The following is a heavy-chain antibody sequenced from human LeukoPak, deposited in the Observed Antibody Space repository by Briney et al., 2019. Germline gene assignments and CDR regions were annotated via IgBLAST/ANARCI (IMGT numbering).Heavy chain of an antibody. V-gene: IGHV3-23*01. D-gene: IGHD3-22*01. CDR2: ISGSGGNT. J-gene: IGHJ4*02. CDR3: ARGMSATSGYLELEY. CDR1: GFTFSSYA. Sequence: VGSLRLSCAASGFTFSSYAMSWVRQSPGKGLEWVSAISGSGGNTYSADSVKGRCTISRDNSLQTLFLHMNSLRAEDTAVYYCARGMSATSGYLELEYWGQGALVTVST.